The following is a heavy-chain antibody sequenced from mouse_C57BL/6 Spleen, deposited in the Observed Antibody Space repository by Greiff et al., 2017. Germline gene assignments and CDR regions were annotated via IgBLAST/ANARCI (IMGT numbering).Heavy chain of an antibody. CDR1: GYSITSGYY. J-gene: IGHJ3*01. V-gene: IGHV3-6*01. CDR3: AREEPSSWFAY. Sequence: EVQLQESGPGLVKPSQSLSLTCSVTGYSITSGYYWNWIRQFPGNKLEWMGYISYDGSNNYNPSLKNRISITRDTSKNQFFLKLNSVTTEDTATYYCAREEPSSWFAYWGQGTLVTVSA. CDR2: ISYDGSN.